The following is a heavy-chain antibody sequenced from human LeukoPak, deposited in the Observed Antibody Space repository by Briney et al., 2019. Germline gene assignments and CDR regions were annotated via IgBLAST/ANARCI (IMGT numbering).Heavy chain of an antibody. CDR1: GFTFSSYW. CDR3: ANGGWDLNFDY. CDR2: IKQDGSEK. Sequence: GGSLRLSCAASGFTFSSYWMSWVRQAPGKGLEWVANIKQDGSEKYYVDSVKGRFTISRDNSKNTLYLQMNSLRAEDTAVYYCANGGWDLNFDYWGQGTLVTVSS. J-gene: IGHJ4*02. V-gene: IGHV3-7*03. D-gene: IGHD1-26*01.